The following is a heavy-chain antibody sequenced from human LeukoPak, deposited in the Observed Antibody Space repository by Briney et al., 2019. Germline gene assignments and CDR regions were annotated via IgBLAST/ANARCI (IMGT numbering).Heavy chain of an antibody. V-gene: IGHV3-11*04. J-gene: IGHJ5*02. Sequence: GGSLRLSCAASGFTFSDYYMSWIRQAPGKGLEWVSYISGSGSTIYYADSVKGRFTISRDNAKNSLYLQMNSLRAEDTAVYYCARDTVYCSSTSCYISWGQGTLVTVSS. D-gene: IGHD2-2*02. CDR1: GFTFSDYY. CDR3: ARDTVYCSSTSCYIS. CDR2: ISGSGSTI.